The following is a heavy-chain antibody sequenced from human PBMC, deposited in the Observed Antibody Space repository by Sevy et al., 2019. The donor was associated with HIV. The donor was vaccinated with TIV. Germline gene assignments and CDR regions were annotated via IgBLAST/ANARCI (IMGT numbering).Heavy chain of an antibody. J-gene: IGHJ4*02. CDR1: GFTFSTYA. Sequence: GGSLRLSCAASGFTFSTYAMTWVRQAPGKGLEWVSVITYSGVNTYYADSVKGRFTISRDNSKNKLYLQMNSLRAEDTALYYCAKDRVSGTYYTGDFDYWGQGTLVTVSS. CDR3: AKDRVSGTYYTGDFDY. V-gene: IGHV3-23*01. D-gene: IGHD3-10*01. CDR2: ITYSGVNT.